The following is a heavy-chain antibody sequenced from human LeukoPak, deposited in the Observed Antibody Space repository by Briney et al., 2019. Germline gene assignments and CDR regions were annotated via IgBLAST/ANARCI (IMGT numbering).Heavy chain of an antibody. V-gene: IGHV4-34*01. Sequence: SETLSLTCAVYGGSFSGYYWSWTRQPPGKGLEWIGEINHSGSTNYNPSLKSRVTISVDTSKNQFSLKLSSVTAADTAVYYCARGRSYYDFWSGYYSPRDVDTATYYWGQGTLVTVSS. CDR2: INHSGST. CDR3: ARGRSYYDFWSGYYSPRDVDTATYY. CDR1: GGSFSGYY. D-gene: IGHD3-3*01. J-gene: IGHJ4*02.